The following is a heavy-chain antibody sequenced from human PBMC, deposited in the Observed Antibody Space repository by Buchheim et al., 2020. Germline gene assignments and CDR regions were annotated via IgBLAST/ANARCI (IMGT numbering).Heavy chain of an antibody. J-gene: IGHJ4*02. V-gene: IGHV3-21*01. CDR2: ISSGSSYI. CDR3: ARDSYSGTYRTFDY. Sequence: EVQLVESGGGLVKPGGSLRVSCAASGFTFSSYTMNWVRQAPGKGLEWVSSISSGSSYIYYADSVKGRFTISRDNAKNSLYLQMNSLRAEDTAVYYCARDSYSGTYRTFDYWGQGTL. CDR1: GFTFSSYT. D-gene: IGHD1-26*01.